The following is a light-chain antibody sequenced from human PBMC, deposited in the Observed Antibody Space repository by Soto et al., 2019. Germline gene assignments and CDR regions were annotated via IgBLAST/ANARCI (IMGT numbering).Light chain of an antibody. J-gene: IGKJ1*01. CDR3: QQYGSSPWT. Sequence: EIVLTQYPGTMSLSPGEGATLSCRASQSVSSSFLAWYQQKPGQAPRLLIYGASSRATGIPDRFRGSASGTDFTLTISRLEPEDFALYYCQQYGSSPWTFGQGTKVEIK. CDR1: QSVSSSF. V-gene: IGKV3-20*01. CDR2: GAS.